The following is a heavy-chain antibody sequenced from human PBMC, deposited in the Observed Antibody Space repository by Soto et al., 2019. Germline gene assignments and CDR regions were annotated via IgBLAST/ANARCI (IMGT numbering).Heavy chain of an antibody. CDR2: TYYSGST. J-gene: IGHJ4*02. V-gene: IGHV4-31*03. D-gene: IGHD2-15*01. CDR3: ARGDSSGGSCYYFEY. Sequence: LSLSCTVSGGSITSGGYFWSWLRQHPGKALEWIGSTYYSGSTYYNPSLKSRVSISVDTSKNQFSLKLNSVTAADTAVYYCARGDSSGGSCYYFEYCGRG. CDR1: GGSITSGGYF.